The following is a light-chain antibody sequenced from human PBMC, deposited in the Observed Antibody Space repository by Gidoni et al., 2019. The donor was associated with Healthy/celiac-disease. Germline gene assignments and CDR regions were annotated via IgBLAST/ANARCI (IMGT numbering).Light chain of an antibody. CDR3: QQYNSYPPTT. CDR1: QDISIY. J-gene: IGKJ2*01. V-gene: IGKV1-16*02. CDR2: AAS. Sequence: DIQMTQSPSSLSASVGDRVTITCRASQDISIYLAWFQQKQGHAPKPLIYAASSMQSGVPSKCSGSGSGTDFTITISSLQPEDVAAYYCQQYNSYPPTTFGQGTKLEIK.